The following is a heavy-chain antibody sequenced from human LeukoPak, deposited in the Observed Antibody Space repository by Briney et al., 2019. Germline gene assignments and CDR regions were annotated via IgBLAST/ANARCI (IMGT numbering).Heavy chain of an antibody. V-gene: IGHV4-59*12. Sequence: PSETLSLTCTVSGGSISSYYWSWIRQPPGKGLEWIGYIYYSGSTNYNPSLKSRVTISVDTSKNQFSLKLSSVTAADTAVYYCARDAPTNYSSGDYWGQGTLVTVSS. CDR3: ARDAPTNYSSGDY. CDR2: IYYSGST. J-gene: IGHJ4*02. D-gene: IGHD6-19*01. CDR1: GGSISSYY.